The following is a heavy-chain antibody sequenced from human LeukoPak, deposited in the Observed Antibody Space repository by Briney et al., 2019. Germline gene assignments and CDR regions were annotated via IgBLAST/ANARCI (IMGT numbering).Heavy chain of an antibody. CDR2: IIPIFGTA. CDR3: ATGYSSSWYEADWYFDL. D-gene: IGHD6-13*01. J-gene: IGHJ2*01. V-gene: IGHV1-69*13. Sequence: GASVKVSCKASGGTFSIYAISWVRQAPGPGLEWMGGIIPIFGTANYAQKFQGRVTITADESTSTAYMELSSLRSEDTAVYYCATGYSSSWYEADWYFDLWGRGTLVTVSS. CDR1: GGTFSIYA.